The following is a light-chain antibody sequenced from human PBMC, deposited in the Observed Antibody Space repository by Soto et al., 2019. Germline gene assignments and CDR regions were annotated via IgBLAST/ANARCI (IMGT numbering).Light chain of an antibody. CDR3: SSYTSSSFYV. J-gene: IGLJ1*01. Sequence: QSALTQPASVSGSPGQSITISCTGTXSDVGGYNYVSWYQQHPGKAPKLMIYDVSNRPSGVSNRFSGSKSGNTASLTISGLQAEDEADYYCSSYTSSSFYVFGTGTKLTVL. V-gene: IGLV2-14*01. CDR2: DVS. CDR1: XSDVGGYNY.